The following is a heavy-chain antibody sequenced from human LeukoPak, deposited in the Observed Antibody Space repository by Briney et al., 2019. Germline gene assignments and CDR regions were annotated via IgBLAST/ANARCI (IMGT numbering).Heavy chain of an antibody. V-gene: IGHV4-59*01. CDR3: ARVGRYCSGGSCYGENWFDP. CDR1: GGSINYYY. J-gene: IGHJ5*02. D-gene: IGHD2-15*01. CDR2: IHSSGNT. Sequence: PSETLSLTCTVSGGSINYYYWNWIRQPPGKGLEWIGYIHSSGNTTYNPSLRSRVTMSVETSKNQFSLKLPSVTPADTAVYYCARVGRYCSGGSCYGENWFDPWGGGTLVSVSS.